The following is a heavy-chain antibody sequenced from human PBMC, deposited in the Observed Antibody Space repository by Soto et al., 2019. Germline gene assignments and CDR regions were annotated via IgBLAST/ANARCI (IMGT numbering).Heavy chain of an antibody. CDR3: ARDQVGATGDY. CDR2: ISAYNGNR. D-gene: IGHD1-26*01. J-gene: IGHJ4*02. CDR1: GYTFTSYG. V-gene: IGHV1-18*01. Sequence: ASVKVSCKASGYTFTSYGISWVRQAPGQGLEWMGWISAYNGNRNYAQKVQGRVTMTTDTSTNTAYMELRSLRSDDTAVYWCARDQVGATGDYWGQGTLVTVSS.